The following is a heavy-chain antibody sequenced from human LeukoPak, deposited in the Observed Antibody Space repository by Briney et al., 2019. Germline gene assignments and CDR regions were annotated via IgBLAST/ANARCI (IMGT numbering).Heavy chain of an antibody. Sequence: SETLSLTCTVSGGSISSYYWSWIRQPPGKGLEWIGYIYYSGSTNYNPSLKSRVTISVDTSKNKFSLKLSSVTAADTAVYYCARKTSYYDSSGYPNAFDIWGQGTMVTVSS. V-gene: IGHV4-59*01. D-gene: IGHD3-22*01. CDR2: IYYSGST. CDR3: ARKTSYYDSSGYPNAFDI. J-gene: IGHJ3*02. CDR1: GGSISSYY.